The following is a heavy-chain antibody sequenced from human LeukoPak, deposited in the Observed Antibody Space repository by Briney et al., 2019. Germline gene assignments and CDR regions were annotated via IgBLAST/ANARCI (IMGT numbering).Heavy chain of an antibody. CDR1: GYSISSGYY. D-gene: IGHD6-13*01. J-gene: IGHJ4*02. CDR3: ARGYSSSWYFDY. V-gene: IGHV4-38-2*02. CDR2: IYHSGST. Sequence: SETLSLTCTVSGYSISSGYYWGWIRQPPGKGLEWIGSIYHSGSTYYNPSLKSRVTISVDTSKNQFSLKLSSVTAADTAVYYCARGYSSSWYFDYWGQGTLVTVSS.